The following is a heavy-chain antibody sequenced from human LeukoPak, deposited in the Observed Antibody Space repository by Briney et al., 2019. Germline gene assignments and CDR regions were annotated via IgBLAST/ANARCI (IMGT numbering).Heavy chain of an antibody. CDR1: GFTFSSYA. CDR3: ARRGSYYGDSTDY. Sequence: GGSLRLSCAASGFTFSSYAMHWVRQAPGKGLQYVSAISSNGGSTYYANSLKGRFTISRDNSKNTPYLQMGSLRAEDMAVYYCARRGSYYGDSTDYWGQGTLVTVSS. CDR2: ISSNGGST. J-gene: IGHJ4*02. V-gene: IGHV3-64*01. D-gene: IGHD1-26*01.